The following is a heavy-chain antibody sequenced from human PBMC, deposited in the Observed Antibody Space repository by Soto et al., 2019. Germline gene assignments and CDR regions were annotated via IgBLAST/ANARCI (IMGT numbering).Heavy chain of an antibody. J-gene: IGHJ6*02. D-gene: IGHD3-10*01. Sequence: NPSETLSLTCTVSGGSISSSSYYWGWIRQPPGKGLEWIGSIYYSGSTYYNPSLKSRVTISVDTSKNQFSLKLSSVTAADTAVYYCATWLYGSGSYYPDYYYGMDVWGQGTTVTVSS. CDR3: ATWLYGSGSYYPDYYYGMDV. CDR2: IYYSGST. V-gene: IGHV4-39*01. CDR1: GGSISSSSYY.